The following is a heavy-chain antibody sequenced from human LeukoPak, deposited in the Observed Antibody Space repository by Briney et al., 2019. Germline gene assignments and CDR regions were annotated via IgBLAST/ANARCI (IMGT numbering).Heavy chain of an antibody. Sequence: SETLSLTCTVSGYSISNGYYWDWIRQPPRKGLECIGRIYHSTSTYYNPSLQSRVTISVDMSKNQFSLKLSSVTAADTAVYYCARLDYGDSDAFDIWGQGTMVTVSS. CDR3: ARLDYGDSDAFDI. CDR1: GYSISNGYY. J-gene: IGHJ3*02. D-gene: IGHD4-17*01. V-gene: IGHV4-38-2*02. CDR2: IYHSTST.